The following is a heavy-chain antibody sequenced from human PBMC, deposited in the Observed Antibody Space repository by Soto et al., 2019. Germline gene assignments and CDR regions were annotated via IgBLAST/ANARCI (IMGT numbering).Heavy chain of an antibody. Sequence: GGSLRLSCAASGFTFSSYWMTWVRQAPGKGLEWVANIKQDGSDKYYVDSVKGRFTISRDNAKNSLYLQMNSLRAEDTAVYYCARGAYYYDSSGLSYWGQGTLVTVSS. CDR3: ARGAYYYDSSGLSY. J-gene: IGHJ4*02. D-gene: IGHD3-22*01. V-gene: IGHV3-7*01. CDR1: GFTFSSYW. CDR2: IKQDGSDK.